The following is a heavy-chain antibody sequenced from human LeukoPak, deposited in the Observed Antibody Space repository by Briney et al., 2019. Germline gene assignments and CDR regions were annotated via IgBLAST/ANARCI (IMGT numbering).Heavy chain of an antibody. CDR3: ARPAGYYDFWSGRTLDY. J-gene: IGHJ4*02. V-gene: IGHV3-30-3*01. CDR2: ISYDGSNK. CDR1: GFTFSSYA. Sequence: PGGSLRLSCAASGFTFSSYAMHWVRQAPGKGLEWVAVISYDGSNKYYADSVKGRLTISRDNSKNTLYLQMNSLRAEDTAVYYCARPAGYYDFWSGRTLDYWGQGTLVTVSS. D-gene: IGHD3-3*01.